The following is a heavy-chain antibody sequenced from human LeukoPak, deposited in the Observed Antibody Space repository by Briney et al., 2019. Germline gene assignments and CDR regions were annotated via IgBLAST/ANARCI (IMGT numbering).Heavy chain of an antibody. CDR2: ISYDGSNK. CDR1: GFTFSSYA. V-gene: IGHV3-30-3*01. Sequence: PGRSLRLSCAASGFTFSSYAMHWVRQAPGKGLEWVAVISYDGSNKYYADSVKGRFTISRDNSKNTLYLQMNSLRAEDTAVYYCASTIEYTNNWYWAFDIWGQGTMVTVSS. CDR3: ASTIEYTNNWYWAFDI. J-gene: IGHJ3*02. D-gene: IGHD6-13*01.